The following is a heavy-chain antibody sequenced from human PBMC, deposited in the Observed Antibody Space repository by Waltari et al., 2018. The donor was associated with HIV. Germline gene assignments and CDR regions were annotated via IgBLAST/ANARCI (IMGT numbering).Heavy chain of an antibody. CDR2: IAFDGYNK. Sequence: VQLVASAGSLAQPGGSLKRSCPASGLTLSNNALPLVRQAPGKVLEWVALIAFDGYNKKYADSVRGRFTVSRDNSNNTLYLQMNSLRPGDTALYYCAREGDCFSNRCSGGLMSYWGQGTLVSVSS. J-gene: IGHJ4*02. D-gene: IGHD2-2*01. V-gene: IGHV3-30-3*01. CDR3: AREGDCFSNRCSGGLMSY. CDR1: GLTLSNNA.